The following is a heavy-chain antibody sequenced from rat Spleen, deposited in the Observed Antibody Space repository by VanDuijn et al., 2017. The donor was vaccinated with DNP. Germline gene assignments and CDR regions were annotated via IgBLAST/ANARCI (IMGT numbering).Heavy chain of an antibody. CDR2: INNVGIT. CDR1: GYSITSSFR. D-gene: IGHD5-1*01. J-gene: IGHJ2*01. Sequence: EVYLQESGPGLVKPSQSLSLTCSVTGYSITSSFRWSWIRKFPENKLEWMAYINNVGITNYNPSLKSRISSTLDTSKNQFFLQLDSVTTDDTAKYFCARPKLGAHYFDYWGQGVMVTVSS. V-gene: IGHV3-3*01. CDR3: ARPKLGAHYFDY.